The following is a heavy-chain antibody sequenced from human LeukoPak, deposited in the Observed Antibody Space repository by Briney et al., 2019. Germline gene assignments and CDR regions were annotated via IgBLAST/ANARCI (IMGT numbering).Heavy chain of an antibody. CDR1: GHTFTTYD. CDR3: ARGPPNWGFDY. J-gene: IGHJ4*02. Sequence: ASVKLSCKASGHTFTTYDFNWVRQATGQALEWMGWMSPNSGDTGYAQKFQGRVSMTRDTSISTAYMGLSNLRSEDTAVYYCARGPPNWGFDYWGQGTLVTVSS. CDR2: MSPNSGDT. D-gene: IGHD7-27*01. V-gene: IGHV1-8*01.